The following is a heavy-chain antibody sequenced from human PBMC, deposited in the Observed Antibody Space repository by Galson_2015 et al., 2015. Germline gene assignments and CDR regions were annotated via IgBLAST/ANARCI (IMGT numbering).Heavy chain of an antibody. CDR3: ARGKGATAYYGMDV. CDR2: IYSGGST. J-gene: IGHJ6*02. CDR1: GFTVSSNY. V-gene: IGHV3-53*01. D-gene: IGHD4/OR15-4a*01. Sequence: SLRLSCAASGFTVSSNYMSWVRQAPGKGLEWVSVIYSGGSTYYADSVKGRFTISRDNSKNTLYLQMNSLRAEDTAVYYCARGKGATAYYGMDVWGQGTTVTVSS.